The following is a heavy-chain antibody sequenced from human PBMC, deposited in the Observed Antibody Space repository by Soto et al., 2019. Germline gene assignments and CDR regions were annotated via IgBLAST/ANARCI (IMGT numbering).Heavy chain of an antibody. CDR3: ARESMVAVNWFDP. CDR1: GYTFTSYG. D-gene: IGHD3-10*01. V-gene: IGHV1-18*01. J-gene: IGHJ5*02. CDR2: ISAYNGNT. Sequence: ASVKVSCKASGYTFTSYGISWVRQAPGQGLEWMGWISAYNGNTNYARKLQGRVTVTTDTSTSTAYMELRSLRSDDTAVYYCARESMVAVNWFDPWGQGTLVTVSS.